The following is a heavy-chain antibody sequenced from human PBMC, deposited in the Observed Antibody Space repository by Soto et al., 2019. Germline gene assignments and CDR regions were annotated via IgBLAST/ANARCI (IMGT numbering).Heavy chain of an antibody. CDR1: GFTFSRYS. V-gene: IGHV3-48*02. CDR3: ANTSLRVYYYGMDV. J-gene: IGHJ6*02. D-gene: IGHD1-1*01. CDR2: ISGSSSTI. Sequence: EVQLVESGGGLVQPGGSLRLSCAASGFTFSRYSMNWVRQAPGKGLEWVSHISGSSSTIYYTDSVKGRFTVSRDNAKNSLYLQMNSLRDEDTAVYFCANTSLRVYYYGMDVWGQGTTFTVSS.